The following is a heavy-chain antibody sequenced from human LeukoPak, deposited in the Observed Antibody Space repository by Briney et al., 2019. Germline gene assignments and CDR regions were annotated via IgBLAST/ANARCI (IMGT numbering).Heavy chain of an antibody. CDR3: AKGRGIRNYYMDV. D-gene: IGHD1-14*01. Sequence: PGGSLRLSCAASGFTLDDYTMHWVRQAPGKGLEWVSLISWDGGSTYYADSVEGRFTISRDNSKNSLYLQMNSLRTEDTAFYYCAKGRGIRNYYMDVWGKGTTVTVSS. V-gene: IGHV3-43*01. CDR2: ISWDGGST. CDR1: GFTLDDYT. J-gene: IGHJ6*03.